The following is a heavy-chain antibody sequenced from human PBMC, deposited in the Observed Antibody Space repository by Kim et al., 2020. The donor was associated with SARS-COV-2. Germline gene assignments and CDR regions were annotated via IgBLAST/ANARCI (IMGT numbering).Heavy chain of an antibody. CDR3: AKTNSGWCTD. D-gene: IGHD6-19*01. Sequence: YYADSVKGRFTISRVNSKNTLYLQMNSLRAEDTAVYYCAKTNSGWCTDWGQGTLVTVSS. J-gene: IGHJ4*02. V-gene: IGHV3-23*01.